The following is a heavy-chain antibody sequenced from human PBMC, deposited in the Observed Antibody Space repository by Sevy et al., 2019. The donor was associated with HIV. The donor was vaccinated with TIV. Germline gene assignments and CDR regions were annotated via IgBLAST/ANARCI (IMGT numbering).Heavy chain of an antibody. V-gene: IGHV3-15*01. CDR2: IKSKTDGGTT. CDR3: TTVAQFTAFDI. CDR1: GFTFSNAW. Sequence: GGFLRLSCAASGFTFSNAWMSWVRQAPGKGLEWVGRIKSKTDGGTTDYAAPVKGRFTISRDDSKNTLYLQMNSLKTDDTAVYYCTTVAQFTAFDIWGQGTMVTVSS. J-gene: IGHJ3*02.